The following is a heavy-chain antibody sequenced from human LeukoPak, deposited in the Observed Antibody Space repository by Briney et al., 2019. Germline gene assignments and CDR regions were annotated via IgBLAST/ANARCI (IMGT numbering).Heavy chain of an antibody. Sequence: SVKVSCKASGGTFSSYAISWVRQAPGQGLEWMGGIIPIFGTANYAQKFQGRVTITTDESTSTAYMELSSLRSEDTAVYYCARSPKPAARGYGWFDPWGQGTLVTVSS. J-gene: IGHJ5*02. CDR2: IIPIFGTA. D-gene: IGHD2-2*01. CDR1: GGTFSSYA. V-gene: IGHV1-69*05. CDR3: ARSPKPAARGYGWFDP.